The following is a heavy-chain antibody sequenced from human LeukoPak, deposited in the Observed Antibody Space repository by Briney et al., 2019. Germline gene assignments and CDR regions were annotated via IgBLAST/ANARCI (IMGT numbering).Heavy chain of an antibody. CDR1: GFTFSSYA. D-gene: IGHD5-18*01. V-gene: IGHV3-23*01. J-gene: IGHJ6*02. Sequence: PGGSLRLSCAASGFTFSSYAMSWVRQAPGKGLEWVSAISGSGGSTYYADSVKGRFTISRDNSKNTLYLQMNSLRAEDTAVYYCAKAGGYSYGYSLYYYGMDVWGQGTTVTVSS. CDR3: AKAGGYSYGYSLYYYGMDV. CDR2: ISGSGGST.